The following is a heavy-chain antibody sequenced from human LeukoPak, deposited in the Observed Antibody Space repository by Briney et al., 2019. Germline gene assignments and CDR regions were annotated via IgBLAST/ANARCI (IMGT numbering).Heavy chain of an antibody. D-gene: IGHD5-18*01. Sequence: SETLSLTCAVYGGSFSGYYWSWIRQPPGKGLEWIGEINHSGSTNYNPSLKSRVTISVDTSKNQFSLKLNSVTAADTAVYYCARHVEDTAMAFSDYWGQGTLVTVSS. J-gene: IGHJ4*02. CDR1: GGSFSGYY. V-gene: IGHV4-34*01. CDR3: ARHVEDTAMAFSDY. CDR2: INHSGST.